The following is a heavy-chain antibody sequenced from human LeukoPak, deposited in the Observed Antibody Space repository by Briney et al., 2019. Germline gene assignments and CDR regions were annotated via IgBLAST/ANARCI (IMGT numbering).Heavy chain of an antibody. J-gene: IGHJ5*02. Sequence: GGSLRLSCAASGFTFSSYTMNWVRQAPGKGLEWVSSITTSSSYIYYADSVKGRFTISRDNAKNSLYLQMNSLRAEDAAVYYCATDLIHYYASGAKTWGQGTLVTVSS. V-gene: IGHV3-21*01. D-gene: IGHD3-10*01. CDR2: ITTSSSYI. CDR1: GFTFSSYT. CDR3: ATDLIHYYASGAKT.